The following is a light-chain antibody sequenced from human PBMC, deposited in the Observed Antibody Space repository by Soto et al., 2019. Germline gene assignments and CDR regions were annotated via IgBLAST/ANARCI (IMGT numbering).Light chain of an antibody. V-gene: IGKV3-20*01. CDR3: QQYGSSTV. Sequence: EIVLTQSPGTLSLSPGERATLSCRASQSVSSSYLAWYQQKPGQAPRLLIYGASSRATGIPDRFSGSGSGRDFTLTISRLEPEDFAVYYCQQYGSSTVFGGGTKVEIK. J-gene: IGKJ4*01. CDR1: QSVSSSY. CDR2: GAS.